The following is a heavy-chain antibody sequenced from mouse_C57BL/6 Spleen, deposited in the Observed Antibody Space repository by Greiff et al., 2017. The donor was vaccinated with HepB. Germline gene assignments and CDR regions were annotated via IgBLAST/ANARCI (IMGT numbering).Heavy chain of an antibody. Sequence: VKLQQSGPELVKPGASVKISCKASGYAFSSSWMNWVKQRPGKGLEWIGRIYPGDGDTNYNGKFKGKATLTADKSSSTAYMQLSSLTSEDSAVYFCARIGSRAYWGQGTLVTVSA. CDR1: GYAFSSSW. V-gene: IGHV1-82*01. CDR2: IYPGDGDT. J-gene: IGHJ3*01. D-gene: IGHD1-1*01. CDR3: ARIGSRAY.